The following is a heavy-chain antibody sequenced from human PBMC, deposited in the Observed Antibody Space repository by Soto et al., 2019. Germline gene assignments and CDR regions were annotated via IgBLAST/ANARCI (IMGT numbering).Heavy chain of an antibody. CDR1: GFTFDDYA. CDR2: ISWNSGSI. CDR3: AKDIKVSRYYGSVSVEGAFDY. J-gene: IGHJ4*02. V-gene: IGHV3-9*01. Sequence: EVQLVESGGGLVQPGRSLRLSCAASGFTFDDYAMHWVRQAPGKGLEWVSGISWNSGSIGYADSVKGRFTISRDNAKNSLYLQMNSLRAEDTALYYCAKDIKVSRYYGSVSVEGAFDYWGQGTLVTVSS. D-gene: IGHD3-10*01.